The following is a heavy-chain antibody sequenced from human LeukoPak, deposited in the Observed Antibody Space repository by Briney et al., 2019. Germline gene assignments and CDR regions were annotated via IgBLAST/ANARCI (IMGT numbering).Heavy chain of an antibody. CDR1: GFSLSTPEMC. V-gene: IGHV2-70*17. Sequence: SGHALVKPTQTLTLTCTFSGFSLSTPEMCVTWIRQPPGKALEWLARIDWDDDKFYSPSLRTRLTISKDTPKNQVVLRMTNMDPVDTGTYYCARMTPDSPSFDYWGQGALITVSS. D-gene: IGHD2-15*01. CDR3: ARMTPDSPSFDY. J-gene: IGHJ4*02. CDR2: IDWDDDK.